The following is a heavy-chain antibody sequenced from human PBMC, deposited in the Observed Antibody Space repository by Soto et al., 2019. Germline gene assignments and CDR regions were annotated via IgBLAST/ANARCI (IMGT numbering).Heavy chain of an antibody. CDR1: GGSFSSDSFI. Sequence: SETLSLTCSVSGGSFSSDSFIWSWVRQFPGKGLEWIGYINYSGTTYYNPSLRSRITMSVDTSKNQFSLNLSSVTAADTAVYYCARDHKWDGMDVWGQGTTVTVS. CDR2: INYSGTT. V-gene: IGHV4-31*03. D-gene: IGHD1-26*01. J-gene: IGHJ6*02. CDR3: ARDHKWDGMDV.